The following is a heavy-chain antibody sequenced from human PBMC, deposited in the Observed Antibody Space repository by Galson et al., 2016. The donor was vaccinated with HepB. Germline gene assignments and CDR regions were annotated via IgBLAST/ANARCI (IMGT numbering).Heavy chain of an antibody. D-gene: IGHD3-10*01. J-gene: IGHJ4*02. CDR2: ISYDGNKK. V-gene: IGHV3-30-3*01. CDR3: ARDEDDPSYTIDF. CDR1: GFTFSTYA. Sequence: LRLSCAASGFTFSTYAMHWVRQAPGKGLEWVAVISYDGNKKYYAASVNGRFTIARDSSENTLYLQMHSLRAEDTAVYYCARDEDDPSYTIDFWGQGTLVSVSS.